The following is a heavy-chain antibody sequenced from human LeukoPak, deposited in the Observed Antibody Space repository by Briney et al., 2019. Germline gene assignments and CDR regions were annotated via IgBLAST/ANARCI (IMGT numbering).Heavy chain of an antibody. CDR1: GGSISTGVYY. CDR3: ARHGYYDFWSGYK. Sequence: SQTLSLTCTVSGGSISTGVYYWNWIRQPAGKGLEWIGRIQTSGSTNYNPSLKSRATISVDTSKNQFSLKLSSVTAADTAVYYCARHGYYDFWSGYKWDQGTLVTVSS. D-gene: IGHD3-3*01. V-gene: IGHV4-61*02. J-gene: IGHJ4*02. CDR2: IQTSGST.